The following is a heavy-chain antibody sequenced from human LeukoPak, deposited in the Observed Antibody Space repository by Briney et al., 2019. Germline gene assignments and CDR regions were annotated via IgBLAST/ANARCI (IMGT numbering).Heavy chain of an antibody. CDR1: GYTFTGHY. CDR3: ARVRWERRAFDI. D-gene: IGHD1-26*01. Sequence: ASVKVSCKASGYTFTGHYIHWVRQAPGQGLEWMGWINPNSGGTNYAQKFQGRVTMTRDTSISTAYMELSRLRSDDTAVYYCARVRWERRAFDIWGQGTMVTVSS. CDR2: INPNSGGT. J-gene: IGHJ3*02. V-gene: IGHV1-2*02.